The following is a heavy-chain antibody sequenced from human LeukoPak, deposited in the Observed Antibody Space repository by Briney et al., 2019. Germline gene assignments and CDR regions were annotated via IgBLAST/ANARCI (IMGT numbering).Heavy chain of an antibody. Sequence: ASVKVSCKASGYTFTSYGISWVRQAPGQGLEWMGWISAYNGNTNYAHNLQGRVTMTTDASTSTAYMELRSLRSDDTAVYYCAREKGSYFDYWGQGTLVTVSS. D-gene: IGHD3-10*01. CDR3: AREKGSYFDY. J-gene: IGHJ4*02. CDR2: ISAYNGNT. V-gene: IGHV1-18*01. CDR1: GYTFTSYG.